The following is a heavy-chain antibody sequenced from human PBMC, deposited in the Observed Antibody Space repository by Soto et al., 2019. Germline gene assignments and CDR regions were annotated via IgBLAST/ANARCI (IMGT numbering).Heavy chain of an antibody. Sequence: SVKVPCKASGGTFSSYAISWVRQAPGQGLEWMGGIIPIFGTANYAQKFQGRVTITADESTSTAYMELSSLSSEGTAVYYCAREVEYCRGGSCPWAMDVWGPGTTVTVSS. V-gene: IGHV1-69*13. CDR1: GGTFSSYA. D-gene: IGHD2-15*01. CDR3: AREVEYCRGGSCPWAMDV. CDR2: IIPIFGTA. J-gene: IGHJ6*02.